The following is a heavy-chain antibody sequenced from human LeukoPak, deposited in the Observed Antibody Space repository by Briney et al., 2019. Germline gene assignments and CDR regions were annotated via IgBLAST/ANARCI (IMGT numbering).Heavy chain of an antibody. D-gene: IGHD6-19*01. CDR1: GFTFSSYW. J-gene: IGHJ4*02. CDR2: IKQDGSEK. CDR3: ARAPYSSGWYRYFDY. Sequence: GGSLRLSCAASGFTFSSYWMSWVRQAPGKGLEWVANIKQDGSEKYYVDSVKGRFTISRDNAKNSLYLQMNSLRAEDTAVYYCARAPYSSGWYRYFDYWGQGTLVTVSS. V-gene: IGHV3-7*01.